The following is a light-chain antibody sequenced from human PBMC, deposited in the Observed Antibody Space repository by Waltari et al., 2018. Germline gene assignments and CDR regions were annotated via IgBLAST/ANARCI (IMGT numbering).Light chain of an antibody. CDR1: QDLDNW. V-gene: IGKV1-13*02. J-gene: IGKJ4*01. Sequence: AIQVTQSPSSLSASVGDRVTITCRASQDLDNWLAWYQQKPGKAPNLLVYGASVLESGVPSRFSGRGSGTDFTLTISSLQPEDFATYYCQQLHSYPRAFGGGTKVESK. CDR3: QQLHSYPRA. CDR2: GAS.